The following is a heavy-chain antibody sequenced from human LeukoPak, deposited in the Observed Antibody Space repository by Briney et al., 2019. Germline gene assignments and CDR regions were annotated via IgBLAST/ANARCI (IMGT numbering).Heavy chain of an antibody. Sequence: GGSLRLSCAAPGFTFSSYGMHWVRQAPGKGLEWVAVISYDGSNKYYADSVKGRFTISRDNSKNTLYLQMNSLRAEDTAVHYCAKDLRYCSGGSCYPYYYYYYGMDVWGQGTTVTVSS. CDR2: ISYDGSNK. J-gene: IGHJ6*02. V-gene: IGHV3-30*18. CDR1: GFTFSSYG. CDR3: AKDLRYCSGGSCYPYYYYYYGMDV. D-gene: IGHD2-15*01.